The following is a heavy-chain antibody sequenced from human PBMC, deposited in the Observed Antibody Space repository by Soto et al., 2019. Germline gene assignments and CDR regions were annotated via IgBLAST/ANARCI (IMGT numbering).Heavy chain of an antibody. J-gene: IGHJ6*02. Sequence: SVKVSCRASVGTLSSYAISSVRQAPGQGLEWMGGIIPIFGTANYAQKFQGRVTITADESTSTAYMELSSLTSEETAVYYCARAQERCLQLRRYYYYGMDVWGQGTTVTVSS. V-gene: IGHV1-69*13. D-gene: IGHD5-12*01. CDR3: ARAQERCLQLRRYYYYGMDV. CDR2: IIPIFGTA. CDR1: VGTLSSYA.